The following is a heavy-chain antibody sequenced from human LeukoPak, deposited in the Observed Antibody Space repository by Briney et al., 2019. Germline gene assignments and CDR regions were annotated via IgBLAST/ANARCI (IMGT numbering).Heavy chain of an antibody. CDR1: GFTFSDYH. Sequence: GGSLRLSCAASGFTFSDYHMSWIRQVPGKGLEWVSYISSSGGTISYADSVKGRFTISRDNAKNSLYLQMNSLRAEDTAVYYCARGAAAGLDFDIWGQGTMVTVSS. J-gene: IGHJ3*02. CDR2: ISSSGGTI. CDR3: ARGAAAGLDFDI. V-gene: IGHV3-11*04. D-gene: IGHD6-13*01.